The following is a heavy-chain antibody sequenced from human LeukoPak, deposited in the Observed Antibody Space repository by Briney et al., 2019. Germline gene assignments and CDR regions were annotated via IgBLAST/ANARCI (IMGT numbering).Heavy chain of an antibody. J-gene: IGHJ2*01. V-gene: IGHV3-7*01. Sequence: GGSLRLSCAASGFTFSSYWMSWVRQAPGKGLEWVANIKQDGSEKYYVDSVRGRFTISRDNAKNSLYLQMNSLRAEDTAVYYCARSRRLQYWYFDLWGRGTLVTVSS. CDR3: ARSRRLQYWYFDL. CDR1: GFTFSSYW. CDR2: IKQDGSEK. D-gene: IGHD5-24*01.